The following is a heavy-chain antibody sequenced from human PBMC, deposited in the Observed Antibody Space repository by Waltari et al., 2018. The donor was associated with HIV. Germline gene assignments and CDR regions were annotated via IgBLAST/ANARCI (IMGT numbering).Heavy chain of an antibody. CDR1: GYSFSAYS. J-gene: IGHJ5*02. CDR3: ARDMNYYGSGRGWFDP. CDR2: INPKSGGT. V-gene: IGHV1-2*02. Sequence: QVQLVQSGAEVKSLGASVKVSCQASGYSFSAYSLHWVRQGPGQGLEWMGWINPKSGGTKYAEKFQGRVTMTRDTSITTVYMELNSLMSDDTAVYYCARDMNYYGSGRGWFDPWGQGTLVTVSS. D-gene: IGHD3-10*01.